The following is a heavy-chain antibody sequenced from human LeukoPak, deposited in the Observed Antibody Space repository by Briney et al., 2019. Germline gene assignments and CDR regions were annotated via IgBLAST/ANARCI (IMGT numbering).Heavy chain of an antibody. Sequence: SETLSLTCTVSGGSISSYYWNWIRQPPGKGLERIGYISYSGSTNYNPSLKSRVTMSVDTSKNQFSLNLSSVTAADTAVYYCARGRGVTTLLSSFDYWGQGTLVTVSS. CDR2: ISYSGST. D-gene: IGHD4-17*01. J-gene: IGHJ4*02. CDR3: ARGRGVTTLLSSFDY. CDR1: GGSISSYY. V-gene: IGHV4-59*01.